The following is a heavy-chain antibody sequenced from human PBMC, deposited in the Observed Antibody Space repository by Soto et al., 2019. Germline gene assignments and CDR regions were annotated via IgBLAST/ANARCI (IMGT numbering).Heavy chain of an antibody. CDR1: GFTFTSSA. D-gene: IGHD3-16*02. CDR3: AAFYDYVWGSYRPYFDY. CDR2: IVVGSGNT. J-gene: IGHJ4*02. V-gene: IGHV1-58*01. Sequence: QMQLVQSGPEAKKPGTSVKVSCKASGFTFTSSAVQWVRQARGQRLEWIGWIVVGSGNTNYAQKFQERVTITRDMSTSTAYMELSSLRSEDTAVYYCAAFYDYVWGSYRPYFDYWGQGTLVTVSS.